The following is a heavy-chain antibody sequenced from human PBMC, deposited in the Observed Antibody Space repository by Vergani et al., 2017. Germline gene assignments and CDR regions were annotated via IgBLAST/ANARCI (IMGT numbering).Heavy chain of an antibody. Sequence: QVQLQQWGAGLLKPSETLSLTCAVYGGSFSGYYWSWIRQPPGKGLEWIGEINHSGSTNYNPSLKSRVTISVDTSKNQFSLKLSSVTAADTAVYYCASVRRGGSGTSDYWGQGTLVTVSS. V-gene: IGHV4-34*01. J-gene: IGHJ4*02. CDR1: GGSFSGYY. CDR3: ASVRRGGSGTSDY. D-gene: IGHD3-10*01. CDR2: INHSGST.